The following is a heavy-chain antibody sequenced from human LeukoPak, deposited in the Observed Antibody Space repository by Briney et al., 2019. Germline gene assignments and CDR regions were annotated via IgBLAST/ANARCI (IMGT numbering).Heavy chain of an antibody. D-gene: IGHD3-10*01. V-gene: IGHV1-2*02. CDR2: INPNSGGT. Sequence: ASVKVSCKASGYTFTGSYMHWVRQAPGQGLEWMGWINPNSGGTNYAQKFQGRVTMTRDTSISTAYMELSRLRSDDTAVYYCARGRRSDSMVQTANWFDPWGQGTLVTVSS. CDR3: ARGRRSDSMVQTANWFDP. J-gene: IGHJ5*02. CDR1: GYTFTGSY.